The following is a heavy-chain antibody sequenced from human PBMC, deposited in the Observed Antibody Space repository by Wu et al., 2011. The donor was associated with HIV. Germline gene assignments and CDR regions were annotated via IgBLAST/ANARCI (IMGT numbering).Heavy chain of an antibody. V-gene: IGHV1-69*14. J-gene: IGHJ6*02. Sequence: QVQLVQSGAEVKKPGSSVRVSCKASGGAFTNSALSWVRQAPGQGLEWMGRILPVFDTLNYAQKFQGRVTITADKSTTTTYMELSSLTFEDTAVYYCVRDPSDENDYYNGLDVWGQGTTVTVSS. D-gene: IGHD3-10*01. CDR3: VRDPSDENDYYNGLDV. CDR2: ILPVFDTL. CDR1: GGAFTNSA.